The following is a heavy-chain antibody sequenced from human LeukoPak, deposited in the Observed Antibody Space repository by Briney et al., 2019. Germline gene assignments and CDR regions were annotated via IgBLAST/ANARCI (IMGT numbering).Heavy chain of an antibody. CDR2: TYHSGST. J-gene: IGHJ4*02. CDR1: GGSISSGGYS. CDR3: ARMRTGTAGYFDY. V-gene: IGHV4-30-2*01. Sequence: PSETLSLTCAVSGGSISSGGYSWSWIRQPPGKGLEWIGYTYHSGSTYYNPSLKSRVTISVDRSKNQFSLKLSSVTAADTAVYYCARMRTGTAGYFDYWGQGTLVTVSS. D-gene: IGHD1-1*01.